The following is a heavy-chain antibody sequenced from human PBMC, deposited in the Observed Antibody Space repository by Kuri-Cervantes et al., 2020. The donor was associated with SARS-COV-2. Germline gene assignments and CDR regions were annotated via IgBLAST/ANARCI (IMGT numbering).Heavy chain of an antibody. Sequence: GGSLRLSCAASGFTFSSYGMHWVRQAPGKGLEWVAFIRYDGSNKYYADSVKGRFTISRDNSKNTLYLQMNSLRAEDTAVYYCAKVGVATLSGDRHPVGHWGQGTLVTVSS. V-gene: IGHV3-30*02. CDR2: IRYDGSNK. J-gene: IGHJ4*02. D-gene: IGHD5-12*01. CDR3: AKVGVATLSGDRHPVGH. CDR1: GFTFSSYG.